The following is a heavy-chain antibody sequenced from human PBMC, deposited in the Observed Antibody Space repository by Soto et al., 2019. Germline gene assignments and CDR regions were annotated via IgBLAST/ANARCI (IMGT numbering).Heavy chain of an antibody. CDR3: AKDQAVQLWLRRGMDV. Sequence: QVQLVESGGGVVQPGRSLRLSCAASGFTFSSYGMHWVRQAPGKGLEWVAVISYGGSNKYYADSVKGRFTISRDNSKNTLYLQMNSLRAEDTAVYYCAKDQAVQLWLRRGMDVWGQGTTVTVSS. V-gene: IGHV3-30*18. J-gene: IGHJ6*02. D-gene: IGHD5-18*01. CDR2: ISYGGSNK. CDR1: GFTFSSYG.